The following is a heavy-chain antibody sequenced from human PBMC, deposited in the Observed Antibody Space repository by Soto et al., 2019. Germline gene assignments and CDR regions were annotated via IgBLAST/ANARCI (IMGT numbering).Heavy chain of an antibody. CDR2: IYYSGST. D-gene: IGHD2-21*02. V-gene: IGHV4-59*01. J-gene: IGHJ4*02. Sequence: SETLSLTCTVSGGSISSYYWSWIRQPPGKGLEWIGYIYYSGSTNYNPSLKSRVTISVDTSKNQFSLKLSSVTAADTAVYYCARSSTAYCGGDCYVLAYWGQGTLVTVSS. CDR1: GGSISSYY. CDR3: ARSSTAYCGGDCYVLAY.